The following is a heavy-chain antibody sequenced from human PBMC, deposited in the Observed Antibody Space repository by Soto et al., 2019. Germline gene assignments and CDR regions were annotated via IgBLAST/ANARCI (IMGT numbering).Heavy chain of an antibody. V-gene: IGHV1-69*13. CDR2: IIPIFGTA. Sequence: SSVKVSRKASGGTFSSYAISWVRQAPGQGLEWMGGIIPIFGTANYAQKFQGRVTITADESTSTAYMELSSLRSEETAVYYCASQSSGLQRSDYWGQGTLVTVSS. CDR1: GGTFSSYA. D-gene: IGHD6-19*01. CDR3: ASQSSGLQRSDY. J-gene: IGHJ4*02.